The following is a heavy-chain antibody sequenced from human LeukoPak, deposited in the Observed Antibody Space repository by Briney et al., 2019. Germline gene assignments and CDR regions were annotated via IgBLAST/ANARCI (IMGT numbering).Heavy chain of an antibody. CDR2: INPNTGDT. V-gene: IGHV1-2*02. CDR3: PRYITSYDSWTTPINRSDP. J-gene: IGHJ5*02. Sequence: ASVKVSCKASGYTFTAYHIPWVRQAPGQRLAWMGWINPNTGDTTYAQKFQARFTMTTDTSTSTPSMDLIRLTSDHTAVYSCPRYITSYDSWTTPINRSDPWGQGTLVTVSS. D-gene: IGHD3-3*01. CDR1: GYTFTAYH.